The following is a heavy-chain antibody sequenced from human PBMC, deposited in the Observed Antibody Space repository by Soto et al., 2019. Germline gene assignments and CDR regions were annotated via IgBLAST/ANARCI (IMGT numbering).Heavy chain of an antibody. Sequence: QVQLQESGPGLVKPSQTLSLTWTVSGGSISSGGYYWSWIRQHPGKGLEWIGYIYYSGSTYYNPSLKSRVTKSVDTYKNHFYPKLSPVTAADTAVYYCARDRTPHHTVNGDFDIWGQGTMVTVSS. J-gene: IGHJ3*02. CDR1: GGSISSGGYY. V-gene: IGHV4-31*02. D-gene: IGHD4-17*01. CDR3: ARDRTPHHTVNGDFDI. CDR2: IYYSGST.